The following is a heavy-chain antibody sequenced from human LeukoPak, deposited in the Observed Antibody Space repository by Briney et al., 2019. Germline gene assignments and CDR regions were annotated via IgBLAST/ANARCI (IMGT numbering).Heavy chain of an antibody. D-gene: IGHD1-26*01. J-gene: IGHJ5*02. CDR2: ISSSSSYI. CDR1: GFTFSSYE. CDR3: AREHHSVGWELLRRWFDP. Sequence: GGSLRLSCAASGFTFSSYEMNWVRQAPGKGLEWVSSISSSSSYIYYADSVKGRFTISRDNAKNSLYLQMNSLRAEDTAVYYYAREHHSVGWELLRRWFDPWGQGTLVTVSS. V-gene: IGHV3-21*01.